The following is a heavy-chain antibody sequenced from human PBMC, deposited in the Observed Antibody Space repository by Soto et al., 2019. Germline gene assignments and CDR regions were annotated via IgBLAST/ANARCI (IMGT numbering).Heavy chain of an antibody. D-gene: IGHD1-1*01. CDR1: GFTFSSYT. V-gene: IGHV3-33*01. J-gene: IGHJ6*02. CDR3: AREDRNGGDYCGMGV. CDR2: IWHDGSNK. Sequence: QVQVVESGGGVVQPGRSLRLSCAASGFTFSSYTMYWVRQAPGKGLEGVAVIWHDGSNKYYVDSVKGRFTISRDNSKNTLYLQMNSLGAEDTAVYYCAREDRNGGDYCGMGVWGQGTTVTVSS.